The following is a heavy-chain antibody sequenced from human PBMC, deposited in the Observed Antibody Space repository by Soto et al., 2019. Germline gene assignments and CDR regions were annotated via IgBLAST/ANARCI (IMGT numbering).Heavy chain of an antibody. CDR3: GRMDGSGGGFDY. D-gene: IGHD3-10*01. J-gene: IGHJ4*02. V-gene: IGHV3-33*01. CDR2: IWYDGSNK. Sequence: QVQLVESGGGVVQPGRSLRLSCAASGFTFSSYGMHWVRQAPGKGLEWVAVIWYDGSNKYYADSVKGRFTISRDNSKNTLDLQMNSLRGEDTAVYYCGRMDGSGGGFDYWGQGTLVTVSS. CDR1: GFTFSSYG.